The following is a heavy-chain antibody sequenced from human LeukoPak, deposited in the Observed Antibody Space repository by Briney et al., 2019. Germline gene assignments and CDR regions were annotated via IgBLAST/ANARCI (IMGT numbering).Heavy chain of an antibody. D-gene: IGHD3-16*02. CDR3: AKDHYYDYVWGSYRYEYYLDY. V-gene: IGHV3-30*18. Sequence: PGRSLRLSCAASGFTFSSYGMHWVRQAPGKGLEWVAVISYDGSNKYYADSVKGRFTISRDNSKNTLYLQMNSLRAEDTAVYYCAKDHYYDYVWGSYRYEYYLDYWGQGTLVTVSS. CDR2: ISYDGSNK. J-gene: IGHJ4*02. CDR1: GFTFSSYG.